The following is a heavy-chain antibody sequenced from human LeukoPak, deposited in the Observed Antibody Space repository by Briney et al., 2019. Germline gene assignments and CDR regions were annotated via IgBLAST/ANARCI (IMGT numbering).Heavy chain of an antibody. Sequence: GGSLRLSCAASGFTFSSYEMNWVRQAPGKGLEWVSYISSSGSAIYYADSVKGRFTISRDNAKNSLYLQMNSLRAEDTAVYYCARDNTGYSSSWPDLDYWGQGTLVTVSS. CDR1: GFTFSSYE. CDR2: ISSSGSAI. D-gene: IGHD6-13*01. CDR3: ARDNTGYSSSWPDLDY. J-gene: IGHJ4*02. V-gene: IGHV3-48*03.